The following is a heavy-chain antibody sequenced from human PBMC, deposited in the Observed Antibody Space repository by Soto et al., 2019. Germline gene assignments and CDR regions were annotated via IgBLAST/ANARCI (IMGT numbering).Heavy chain of an antibody. CDR3: ATSTVTTIEDYYYYYGIDV. CDR1: GGSISSGGYY. V-gene: IGHV4-31*03. J-gene: IGHJ6*02. Sequence: PSETLSLTCTVSGGSISSGGYYWSWIRQHPGKGLEWIGYIYYSGSTYYNPSLKSRVTISVDTSRNQFSLKLSSVTAADTAVYYCATSTVTTIEDYYYYYGIDVWGQGTTVTVYS. D-gene: IGHD4-17*01. CDR2: IYYSGST.